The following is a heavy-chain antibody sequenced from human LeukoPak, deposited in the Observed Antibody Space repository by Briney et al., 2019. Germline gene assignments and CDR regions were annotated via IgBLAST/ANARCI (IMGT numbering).Heavy chain of an antibody. Sequence: SVKVSCKASGGTFSSYAISWVRQAPGQGLEWMGRIIPILGIANYAQKFQGRVTITADKSTSTAYMELSSLRSEDTAVYYCARSPYSSGWLDYWGQGTLVTVSS. J-gene: IGHJ4*02. CDR1: GGTFSSYA. CDR3: ARSPYSSGWLDY. CDR2: IIPILGIA. V-gene: IGHV1-69*04. D-gene: IGHD6-13*01.